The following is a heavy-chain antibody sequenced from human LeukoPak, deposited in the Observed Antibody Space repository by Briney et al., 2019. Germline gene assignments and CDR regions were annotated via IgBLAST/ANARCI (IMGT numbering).Heavy chain of an antibody. CDR2: IYSGGST. CDR3: ARESGSGYRDFDY. D-gene: IGHD3-10*01. V-gene: IGHV3-66*01. CDR1: GFTVSSNY. Sequence: GGSLRLSCAASGFTVSSNYLNWVRHAPGKGLELVSVIYSGGSTYYAGSVKGRFTISRDNSKNTVYLQMNSLRAEDTAVYYCARESGSGYRDFDYWGQGTLVTVSS. J-gene: IGHJ4*02.